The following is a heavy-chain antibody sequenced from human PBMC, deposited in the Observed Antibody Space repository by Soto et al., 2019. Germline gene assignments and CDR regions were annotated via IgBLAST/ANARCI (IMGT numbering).Heavy chain of an antibody. D-gene: IGHD3-10*01. CDR3: ARTYGSGSWWFDH. CDR2: MYYSGST. CDR1: GGSISNNY. V-gene: IGHV4-59*01. J-gene: IGHJ5*02. Sequence: PSETLSLTCSVSGGSISNNYWSWIRKPPGKGLEWIGNMYYSGSTNYNPSLQGRVTISGDTSKNQFSLRLTSVTAADTAVYYCARTYGSGSWWFDHWGQGTLVTVSS.